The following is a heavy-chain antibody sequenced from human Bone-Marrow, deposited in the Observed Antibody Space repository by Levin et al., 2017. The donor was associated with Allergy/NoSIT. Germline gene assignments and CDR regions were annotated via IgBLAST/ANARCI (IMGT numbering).Heavy chain of an antibody. CDR2: IYYSGST. V-gene: IGHV4-39*01. Sequence: GSLRLSCSVSGGSVSSGTYYWGWIRQPPGRGLEWIGTIYYSGSTYNPPLKSRVTISVDTSKNQFSLTLRSVTAADTAVYYCARQRGWFGESSPDYWGQGTQVTVSS. D-gene: IGHD3-10*01. CDR1: GGSVSSGTYY. J-gene: IGHJ4*02. CDR3: ARQRGWFGESSPDY.